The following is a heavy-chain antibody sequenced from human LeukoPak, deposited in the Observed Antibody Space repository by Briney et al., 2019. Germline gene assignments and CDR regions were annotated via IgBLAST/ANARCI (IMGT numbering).Heavy chain of an antibody. Sequence: GGSLRLSCAASGFTFDDYGMGWVRQAPGKGLEWVSIIYSGGSTYYAESVKGRFTISRDNPKNTLYLQMNSLRAEDTAVYYCARDDGAGGPFDYWGQGTLVSVSS. CDR2: IYSGGST. CDR1: GFTFDDYG. J-gene: IGHJ4*02. D-gene: IGHD3-10*01. V-gene: IGHV3-66*01. CDR3: ARDDGAGGPFDY.